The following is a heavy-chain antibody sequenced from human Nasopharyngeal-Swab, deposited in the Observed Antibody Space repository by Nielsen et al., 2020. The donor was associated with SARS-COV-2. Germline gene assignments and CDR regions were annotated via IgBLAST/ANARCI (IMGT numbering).Heavy chain of an antibody. D-gene: IGHD4-23*01. CDR2: ISYDGSNK. J-gene: IGHJ3*02. CDR1: GFTFSSYA. Sequence: GESLKISCAASGFTFSSYAMHWVRQAPGKGLEWVAVISYDGSNKYYADSVKGRFTIPRDNSKNTLHLQMNSLRAEDTAVYYCASPKTFYGGNTGVDRAFDIWGQGTMVTVSS. V-gene: IGHV3-30-3*01. CDR3: ASPKTFYGGNTGVDRAFDI.